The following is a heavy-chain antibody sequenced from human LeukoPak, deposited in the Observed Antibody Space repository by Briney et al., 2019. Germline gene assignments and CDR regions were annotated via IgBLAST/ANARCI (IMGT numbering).Heavy chain of an antibody. D-gene: IGHD5-24*01. CDR1: GGSFSGYY. V-gene: IGHV4-34*01. CDR3: ARGHGRWLQRQRYFDY. Sequence: MSSETLSLTCAVYGGSFSGYYWSWIRQPPGKGLEWIGEINHSGSTNYNPSLKSRVTISVDTSKNQLSLKLSSVTAADTAVYYCARGHGRWLQRQRYFDYWGQGTLVTVSS. CDR2: INHSGST. J-gene: IGHJ4*02.